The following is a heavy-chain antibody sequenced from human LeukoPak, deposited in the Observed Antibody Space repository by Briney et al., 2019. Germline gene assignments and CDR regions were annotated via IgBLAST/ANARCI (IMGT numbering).Heavy chain of an antibody. D-gene: IGHD6-13*01. J-gene: IGHJ4*02. CDR2: IYYSGST. V-gene: IGHV4-39*01. CDR1: GGSISSYY. CDR3: ARLQRPYSIAAAGNYFDY. Sequence: SETLSLTCTVSGGSISSYYWGRIRQPPGKGLEWIGSIYYSGSTYYNPSLKSRVTISVDTSKNQFSLKLSSVTAADTAMYYCARLQRPYSIAAAGNYFDYWGQGTLVTVSS.